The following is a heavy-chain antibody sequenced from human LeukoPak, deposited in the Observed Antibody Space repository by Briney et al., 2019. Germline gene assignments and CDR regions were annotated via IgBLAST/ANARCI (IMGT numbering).Heavy chain of an antibody. V-gene: IGHV4-39*01. CDR3: ARPVYDFWSGLNWFDP. J-gene: IGHJ5*02. CDR1: GGSISSSSYY. Sequence: SETLSLTCTVSGGSISSSSYYWGWIRQPPGKGLEWIGSIYYSGSTYYNPSLKSRVTISVDTSKNQFSLKLNSVTAADTAVYYCARPVYDFWSGLNWFDPWGQGTLVTVSS. D-gene: IGHD3-3*01. CDR2: IYYSGST.